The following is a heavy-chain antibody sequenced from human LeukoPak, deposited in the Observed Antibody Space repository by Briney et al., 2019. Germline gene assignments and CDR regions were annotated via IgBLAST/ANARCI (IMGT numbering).Heavy chain of an antibody. CDR3: ARDGYYDSSGYYETTYMYYFDF. V-gene: IGHV1-18*01. Sequence: ASVKVSCKASGYTFTSYGISWVRQAPGQGLEWMGWISAYNGNTNYAQKLQGRVTMTTDPSTSTAYEELRSLGPDDTAVYYCARDGYYDSSGYYETTYMYYFDFGDQGTRVTVSS. CDR2: ISAYNGNT. CDR1: GYTFTSYG. J-gene: IGHJ4*02. D-gene: IGHD3-22*01.